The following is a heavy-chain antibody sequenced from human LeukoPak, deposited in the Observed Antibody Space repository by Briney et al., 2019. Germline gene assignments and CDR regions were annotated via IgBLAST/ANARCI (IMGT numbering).Heavy chain of an antibody. Sequence: GESLKLSCAASVFTFSNSAMNWVRQAPGQGLEWVSGISGSGDRTYYPDSVKGRFTISRDNAKNTLYLQMNSLRAEDTAVYYCATELTLVTPSDSWGQGTLVTVSS. CDR1: VFTFSNSA. D-gene: IGHD4-23*01. J-gene: IGHJ4*02. CDR2: ISGSGDRT. V-gene: IGHV3-23*01. CDR3: ATELTLVTPSDS.